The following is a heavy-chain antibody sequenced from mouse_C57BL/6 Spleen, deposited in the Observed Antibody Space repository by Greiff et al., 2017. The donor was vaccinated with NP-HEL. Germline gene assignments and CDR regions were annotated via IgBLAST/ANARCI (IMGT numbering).Heavy chain of an antibody. V-gene: IGHV3-6*01. CDR1: GYSITSGYY. Sequence: ESGPGLVKPSQSLSLTCSVTGYSITSGYYWNWIRQFPGNKLEWMGYISYDGSNNYNPSLKNRISITRDTSKNQFFLTLNSVTTEDTATYYCAREGDYDYDVGAMDYWGQGTSVTVSS. CDR3: AREGDYDYDVGAMDY. CDR2: ISYDGSN. J-gene: IGHJ4*01. D-gene: IGHD2-4*01.